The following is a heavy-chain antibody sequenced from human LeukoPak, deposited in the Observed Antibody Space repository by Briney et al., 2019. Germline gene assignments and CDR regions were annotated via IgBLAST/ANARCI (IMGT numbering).Heavy chain of an antibody. CDR3: AELGITMIGGV. CDR1: GFTFSSYE. J-gene: IGHJ6*04. Sequence: GGSLRLSSAASGFTFSSYEMNWVRQAPGKGLEWVSYISSSGSTIYYADSVKGRFTISRDNAKNSLYLQMNSLRAEDSAVYYCAELGITMIGGVWGKGTTVTISS. V-gene: IGHV3-48*03. D-gene: IGHD3-10*02. CDR2: ISSSGSTI.